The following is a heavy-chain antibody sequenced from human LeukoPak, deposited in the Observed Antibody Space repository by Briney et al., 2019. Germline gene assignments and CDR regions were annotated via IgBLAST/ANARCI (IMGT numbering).Heavy chain of an antibody. CDR2: ISSSSSYI. CDR3: ARYSGSYYSLNYYYGMDV. D-gene: IGHD1-26*01. V-gene: IGHV3-21*01. Sequence: GGSLRLSCAASGFTFSSYSMNWVRQAPGKGLEWVSSISSSSSYIYYADSVKGRFTISRDNAKNPLYLQMNSLRAEDTAVYYCARYSGSYYSLNYYYGMDVWGQGTTVTVSS. J-gene: IGHJ6*02. CDR1: GFTFSSYS.